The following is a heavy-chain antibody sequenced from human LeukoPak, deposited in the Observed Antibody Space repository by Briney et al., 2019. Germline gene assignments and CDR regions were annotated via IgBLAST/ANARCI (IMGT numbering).Heavy chain of an antibody. Sequence: SETLSLTCTVSGGSISSSSYYWGWIRRPPGKGLEWIGSIYYSGSTYYNPSLKSRVTISVDTSKNQFSLKLSSVTAADTAVYYCASQGGAQPRGLYDSFIYYYYYYGMDVWGQGTLVTVSS. D-gene: IGHD3-22*01. V-gene: IGHV4-39*01. CDR3: ASQGGAQPRGLYDSFIYYYYYYGMDV. CDR1: GGSISSSSYY. CDR2: IYYSGST. J-gene: IGHJ6*02.